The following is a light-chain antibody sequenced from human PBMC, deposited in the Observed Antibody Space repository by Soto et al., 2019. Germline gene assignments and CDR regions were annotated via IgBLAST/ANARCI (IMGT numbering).Light chain of an antibody. J-gene: IGKJ4*01. Sequence: DIQMTQSPSTLSASVGDRVTITCRASQSINSWLAWYQQKPGKAPKLLIYKASSLESGVPSRFXXSGSGTEFTLTISSLQPDDFATYYCQQYNSYSPGFTFGGGTKVEIK. CDR1: QSINSW. V-gene: IGKV1-5*03. CDR2: KAS. CDR3: QQYNSYSPGFT.